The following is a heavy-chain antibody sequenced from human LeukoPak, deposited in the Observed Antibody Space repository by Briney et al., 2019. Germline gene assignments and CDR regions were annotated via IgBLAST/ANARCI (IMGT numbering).Heavy chain of an antibody. V-gene: IGHV3-30*18. CDR3: AKDFPIESHGDYAAGAFDI. Sequence: GGSLRLSCAASGFTFSSYGMHWVRQAPGKGLEWVAVISYDGSNKYYADSVKGRFTISRDNSKNTLYLQMNSLRAEDTAVYYCAKDFPIESHGDYAAGAFDIWGQGTMVTVSS. D-gene: IGHD4-17*01. J-gene: IGHJ3*02. CDR2: ISYDGSNK. CDR1: GFTFSSYG.